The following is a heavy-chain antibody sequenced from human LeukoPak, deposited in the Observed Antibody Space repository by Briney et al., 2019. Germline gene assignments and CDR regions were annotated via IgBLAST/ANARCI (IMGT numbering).Heavy chain of an antibody. J-gene: IGHJ4*02. CDR1: GFTFSSYE. CDR2: ISESGTTI. D-gene: IGHD5-18*01. CDR3: AREDVESSYGGGFDY. Sequence: PGGSLRLSCAASGFTFSSYEMNWFRQAPGKGLEWVSYISESGTTIYYADSVKGRFTISRDNAKSSLYLLMNSLRVEDTALYYCAREDVESSYGGGFDYWGQGTLVTVSS. V-gene: IGHV3-48*03.